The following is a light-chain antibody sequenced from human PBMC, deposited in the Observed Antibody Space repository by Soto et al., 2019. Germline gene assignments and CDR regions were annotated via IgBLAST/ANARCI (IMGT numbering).Light chain of an antibody. Sequence: QTVVTQEPSFSVSPGRTVALTCGLSSGSVSTSYYPSWYQQTPGQARRTLIYSTNTRSSGVPDRFSGSILGNKAALTITGAQADDGSDYYCVLYMGSGIWVFGGGTKLTVL. CDR1: SGSVSTSYY. CDR2: STN. CDR3: VLYMGSGIWV. J-gene: IGLJ3*02. V-gene: IGLV8-61*01.